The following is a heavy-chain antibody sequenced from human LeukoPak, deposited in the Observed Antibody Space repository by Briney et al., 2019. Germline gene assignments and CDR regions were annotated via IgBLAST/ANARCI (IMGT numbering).Heavy chain of an antibody. CDR3: ARHYKSSHYYMDV. CDR1: SGSISSSSYY. V-gene: IGHV4-39*01. J-gene: IGHJ6*03. CDR2: IYYSGST. Sequence: SETLSLTCTVSSGSISSSSYYWGWIRQPPGKGLGWIGSIYYSGSTYYNPSLKSRVTISVDTSKNQFSLKLSSVTAADTAVYYCARHYKSSHYYMDVWGKGTTVTVSS. D-gene: IGHD1-1*01.